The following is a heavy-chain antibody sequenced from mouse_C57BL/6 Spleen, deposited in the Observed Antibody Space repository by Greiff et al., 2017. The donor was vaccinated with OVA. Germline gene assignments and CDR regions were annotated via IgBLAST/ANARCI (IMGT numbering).Heavy chain of an antibody. CDR3: ASPYDYDGFAY. D-gene: IGHD2-4*01. CDR2: IYPRSGNT. Sequence: LQLQQSGAELARPGASVKLSCKASGYTFTSYGISWVKQRTGQGLEWIGEIYPRSGNTYYNEKFKGKATLTADKSSSTAYMELRSLTSEDSAVYFCASPYDYDGFAYWGQGTLVTVSA. CDR1: GYTFTSYG. J-gene: IGHJ3*01. V-gene: IGHV1-81*01.